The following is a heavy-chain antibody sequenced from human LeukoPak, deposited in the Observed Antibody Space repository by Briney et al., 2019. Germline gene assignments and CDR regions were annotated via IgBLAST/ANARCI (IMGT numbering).Heavy chain of an antibody. CDR2: IAANGNDK. D-gene: IGHD3-22*01. CDR3: ARAKGVSTGYRPTDY. Sequence: PGGSLRLSCAASGFTFRKYWMAWVRQAPGQGLEWVATIAANGNDKDYEDSVRGRFTISRDNARNSLSLQIDSLRAEDTAVYYCARAKGVSTGYRPTDYWGQGTLVTVSS. CDR1: GFTFRKYW. V-gene: IGHV3-7*01. J-gene: IGHJ4*02.